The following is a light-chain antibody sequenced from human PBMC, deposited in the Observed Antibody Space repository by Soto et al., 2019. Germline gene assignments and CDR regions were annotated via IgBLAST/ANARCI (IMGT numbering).Light chain of an antibody. CDR3: QSYDNSLSVYV. CDR2: GDS. V-gene: IGLV1-40*01. Sequence: QPVLTQPPSVSGAPGQRVTISCTGSSSNIGAGYDVHWYQLLPGTAPKLLIYGDSNRPSGVPDRFSGSKSGTSASLAITGLQTEDEADYCCQSYDNSLSVYVFGTGTKVTVL. CDR1: SSNIGAGYD. J-gene: IGLJ1*01.